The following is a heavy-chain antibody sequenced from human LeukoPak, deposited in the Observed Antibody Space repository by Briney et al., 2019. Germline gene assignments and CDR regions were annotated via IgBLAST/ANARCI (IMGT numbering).Heavy chain of an antibody. D-gene: IGHD1-26*01. V-gene: IGHV3-9*01. Sequence: PGGSLRLSCAASGFTFDDYAMHWVRQAPGKGLEWVSGISWNSGSIGYADSVKGRFTISRDNSKNTLHLQMNSLRAEDTAVYYCARDRVGATDYFDYWGQGTLVTVSS. CDR3: ARDRVGATDYFDY. CDR2: ISWNSGSI. J-gene: IGHJ4*02. CDR1: GFTFDDYA.